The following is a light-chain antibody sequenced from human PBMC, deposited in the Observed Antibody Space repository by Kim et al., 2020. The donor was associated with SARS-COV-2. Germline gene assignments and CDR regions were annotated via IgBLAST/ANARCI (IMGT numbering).Light chain of an antibody. V-gene: IGKV1-39*01. CDR1: QSINTY. J-gene: IGKJ4*01. CDR3: QQNYITPLT. Sequence: DIRMTQSPSSLSASVGDSVTITCRASQSINTYLNWYQHIPGKAPKILIYGASSSQSGVPSRFSGSGSGTEFTLTISSLQPEDFETYYCQQNYITPLTFGGGTKVDIK. CDR2: GAS.